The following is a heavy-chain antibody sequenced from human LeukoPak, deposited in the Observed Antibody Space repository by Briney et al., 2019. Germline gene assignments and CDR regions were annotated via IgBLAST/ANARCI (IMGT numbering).Heavy chain of an antibody. Sequence: SETLSLTCTVSGGSISSGSYYWSWIRQPAGKGLEWIGRIYTSGSTNYNPSLKGRVTISVDTSKNQFSLKLSSVTAADTAVYYCARVSGSGWYVGYWGQGTLVTVSS. V-gene: IGHV4-61*02. CDR3: ARVSGSGWYVGY. CDR1: GGSISSGSYY. D-gene: IGHD6-19*01. CDR2: IYTSGST. J-gene: IGHJ4*02.